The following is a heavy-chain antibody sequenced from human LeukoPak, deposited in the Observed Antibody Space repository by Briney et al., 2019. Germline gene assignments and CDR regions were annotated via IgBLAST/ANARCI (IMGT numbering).Heavy chain of an antibody. J-gene: IGHJ4*02. V-gene: IGHV4-39*01. CDR3: ARPHDSGFYYDSSGYV. CDR2: IYYSGST. Sequence: SETLSLTCTVSGGSISSSSYYWGWIRQPPGKGLEWIGSIYYSGSTYYNPSLKSRVTISVDTSKNQFSLKLSSVTAADTAVYYCARPHDSGFYYDSSGYVWGQGTLVTVSS. CDR1: GGSISSSSYY. D-gene: IGHD3-22*01.